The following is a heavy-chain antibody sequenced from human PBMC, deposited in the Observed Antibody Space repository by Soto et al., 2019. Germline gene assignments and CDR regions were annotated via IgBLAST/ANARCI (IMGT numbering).Heavy chain of an antibody. Sequence: GGSLRLSCAASGFTFSDYYMSWIRQAPGKGLEWVSYISSSGSTIYYADSVKGRFTISRDNAKNSLYLQMNSLKTEDTAVYYCTSVGYSSSWYPVSSGDYGMDVWGQGTTVTVS. J-gene: IGHJ6*02. CDR1: GFTFSDYY. CDR2: ISSSGSTI. CDR3: TSVGYSSSWYPVSSGDYGMDV. D-gene: IGHD6-13*01. V-gene: IGHV3-11*01.